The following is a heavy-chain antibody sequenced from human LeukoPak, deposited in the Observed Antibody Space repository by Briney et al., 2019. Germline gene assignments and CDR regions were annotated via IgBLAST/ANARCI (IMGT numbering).Heavy chain of an antibody. CDR1: GFTFSSYW. Sequence: GGSLRLSCAASGFTFSSYWMNWVRQAPGKGLEWVSVIYSGGSTYYADSVKGRFTISRHNSKNTLYLQMNSLRAEDTAVYYCARDRSGMDVWGQGTTVTVSS. V-gene: IGHV3-53*04. CDR2: IYSGGST. J-gene: IGHJ6*02. CDR3: ARDRSGMDV.